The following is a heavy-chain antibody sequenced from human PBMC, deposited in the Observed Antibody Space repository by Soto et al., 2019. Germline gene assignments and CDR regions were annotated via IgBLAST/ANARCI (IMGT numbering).Heavy chain of an antibody. CDR1: GFTFSSYA. CDR3: ARAPRGESYGSENYYYYGMDV. CDR2: ISGGGITT. V-gene: IGHV3-23*01. Sequence: GGSLRLSCEVSGFTFSSYAMSWVRQAPGKGLEWVSAISGGGITTHYADSVKGRFTISRDNSNKTLYLQMNSLRAEDTAVYYCARAPRGESYGSENYYYYGMDVWGQGTTVTVSS. J-gene: IGHJ6*02. D-gene: IGHD5-18*01.